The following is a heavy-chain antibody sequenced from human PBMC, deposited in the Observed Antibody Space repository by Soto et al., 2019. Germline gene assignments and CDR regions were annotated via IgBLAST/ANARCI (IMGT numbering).Heavy chain of an antibody. CDR3: AREAPGDYDSSGYYYDVELDY. D-gene: IGHD3-22*01. CDR1: GYTFTNYG. J-gene: IGHJ4*01. CDR2: ISAYNGNT. Sequence: ASVNVSCKASGYTFTNYGISWVRQAPGQGLEWMGWISAYNGNTNYAQKLQGRVTMTTDTSTNTAYMELRSLRSDDTAVYYCAREAPGDYDSSGYYYDVELDYWG. V-gene: IGHV1-18*01.